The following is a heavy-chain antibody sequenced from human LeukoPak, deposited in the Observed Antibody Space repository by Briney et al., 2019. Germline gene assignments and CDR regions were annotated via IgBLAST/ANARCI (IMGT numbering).Heavy chain of an antibody. V-gene: IGHV3-49*04. CDR3: TRDLDSSGWYWDY. D-gene: IGHD6-19*01. J-gene: IGHJ4*02. Sequence: GVLRLSCTASGFTFGDYAMSWVRQAPGKGLEWVGFIRSKAYGGTTEYAASVKGRFTISRDDSKSIAYLQMNSLRTEDTAVYYCTRDLDSSGWYWDYWGQGTLVTVSS. CDR1: GFTFGDYA. CDR2: IRSKAYGGTT.